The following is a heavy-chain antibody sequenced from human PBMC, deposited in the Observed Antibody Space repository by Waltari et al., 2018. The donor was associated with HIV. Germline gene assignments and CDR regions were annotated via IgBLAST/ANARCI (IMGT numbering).Heavy chain of an antibody. V-gene: IGHV4-38-2*01. Sequence: QVQLPESGPGLVKPSETLSLTCAVSGYSISSGFYWAWIRQPPGEGLVWIGNVYPSGATTYNPSLESRVSISLDTSANKFSLKLTSVTAADTAVYYCARYGSGTSFEYWGQGARVTVSS. CDR3: ARYGSGTSFEY. J-gene: IGHJ4*02. CDR2: VYPSGAT. D-gene: IGHD3-10*01. CDR1: GYSISSGFY.